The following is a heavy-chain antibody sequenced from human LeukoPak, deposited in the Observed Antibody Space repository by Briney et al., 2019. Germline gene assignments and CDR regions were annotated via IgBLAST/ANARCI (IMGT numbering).Heavy chain of an antibody. CDR1: GRTFCRYA. V-gene: IGHV1-69*04. D-gene: IGHD3-10*01. Sequence: GSSVKLSCKASGRTFCRYAISWVRQAPGQGLEWLGRIIPFLVIANYAKKFQGRVTITAYQSTSPAYMELSSLRSEDTAVYYCARNYGSGSPLNWFDPWGQGTLVTVSS. CDR2: IIPFLVIA. CDR3: ARNYGSGSPLNWFDP. J-gene: IGHJ5*02.